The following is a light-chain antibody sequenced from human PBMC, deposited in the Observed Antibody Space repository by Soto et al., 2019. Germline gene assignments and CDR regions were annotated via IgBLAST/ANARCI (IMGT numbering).Light chain of an antibody. Sequence: QSVLTQPASVSGSPGQTITISCTGTSSDIGGYNAVSWYQHHPGKAPKLIIYEVTHRPSGVSDRFSASKSGNTASLTISGLQAEDEDDYYCNSFRVSHLYVFGTGTKVTVL. CDR1: SSDIGGYNA. CDR3: NSFRVSHLYV. CDR2: EVT. V-gene: IGLV2-14*01. J-gene: IGLJ1*01.